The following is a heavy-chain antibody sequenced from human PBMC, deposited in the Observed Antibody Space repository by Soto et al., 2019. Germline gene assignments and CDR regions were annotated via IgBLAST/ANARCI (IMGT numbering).Heavy chain of an antibody. J-gene: IGHJ6*02. CDR1: GASINSGGYS. CDR3: ARGPGGYCIGGSCPGTPFLDYYGMDI. Sequence: SETLSLTCAVSGASINSGGYSWSWIRQPPGKGLEWIGYIYHGGNAYYSPSLKSRVTISVDRSKNQFSLKLSSVTAADTAVYYCARGPGGYCIGGSCPGTPFLDYYGMDIWGQGTTVTVSS. CDR2: IYHGGNA. V-gene: IGHV4-30-2*01. D-gene: IGHD2-15*01.